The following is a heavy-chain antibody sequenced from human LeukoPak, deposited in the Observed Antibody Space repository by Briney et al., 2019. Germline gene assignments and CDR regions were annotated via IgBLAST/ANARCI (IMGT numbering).Heavy chain of an antibody. D-gene: IGHD6-19*01. CDR1: GASISSYY. V-gene: IGHV4-59*01. CDR2: IYYSGST. J-gene: IGHJ4*02. Sequence: PSETLSLTCTVAGASISSYYWSWIRQPPGKGLEWIGYIYYSGSTNYNPSLKSRVTISVDTSKNQFSLKLSSVTAADTAVYYSASGRRYSSGWYFDYWGQGTLATVSS. CDR3: ASGRRYSSGWYFDY.